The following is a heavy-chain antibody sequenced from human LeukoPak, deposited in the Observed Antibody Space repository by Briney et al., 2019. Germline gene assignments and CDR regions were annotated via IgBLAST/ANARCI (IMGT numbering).Heavy chain of an antibody. D-gene: IGHD2-15*01. J-gene: IGHJ4*02. V-gene: IGHV3-23*01. CDR3: AKVHIVVVVAAPYYFDY. CDR1: GFTFSSYA. CDR2: ISGSGGST. Sequence: GGSLRLSCAASGFTFSSYAMSWVRQAPGKGLEWVSAISGSGGSTYYADSVKGRFTISRDNSKNTLYLQTNSLRAEDTAVYYCAKVHIVVVVAAPYYFDYWGQGTLVTVSS.